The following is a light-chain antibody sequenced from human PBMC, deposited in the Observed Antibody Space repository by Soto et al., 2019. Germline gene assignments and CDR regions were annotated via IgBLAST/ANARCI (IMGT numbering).Light chain of an antibody. Sequence: DIQMTQSPSSVSASVGDRVTITCRASQDINKWFLAWYQQKPGTAPKLLIYAASSLQSGVPSRFSGSGSGTDFALTISSLQPEDFALYYCQQSHSFLFTFGPGTKVDIK. CDR3: QQSHSFLFT. J-gene: IGKJ3*01. V-gene: IGKV1D-12*01. CDR2: AAS. CDR1: QDINKW.